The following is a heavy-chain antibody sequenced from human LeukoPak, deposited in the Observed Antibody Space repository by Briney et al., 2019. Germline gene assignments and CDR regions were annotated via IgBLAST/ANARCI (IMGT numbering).Heavy chain of an antibody. CDR2: IYYSGST. J-gene: IGHJ4*02. D-gene: IGHD6-13*01. CDR1: GVSISSSSYY. CDR3: ARDDGITADY. Sequence: PSETLSLTCTVSGVSISSSSYYWGWLRQPPGKGLEWIGSIYYSGSTYYNPSLKSRVTISVDTSKNQFSLKLSSVTTADTAVYYCARDDGITADYWGQGTLVTVSS. V-gene: IGHV4-39*07.